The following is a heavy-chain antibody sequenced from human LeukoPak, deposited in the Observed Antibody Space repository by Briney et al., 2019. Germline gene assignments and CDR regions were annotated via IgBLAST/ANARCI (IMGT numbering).Heavy chain of an antibody. V-gene: IGHV3-30*02. CDR2: IRYDGSNK. J-gene: IGHJ6*03. CDR3: AKGLVWSGYPRRMDV. CDR1: GFTFSSYG. Sequence: GGSLGLSCAASGFTFSSYGMHWVRQAPGKGLEWVAFIRYDGSNKYYADSVKGRFTISRDNSKNTLYLQMNSLRAEDTAVYYCAKGLVWSGYPRRMDVWGKGTTVTVSS. D-gene: IGHD3-3*01.